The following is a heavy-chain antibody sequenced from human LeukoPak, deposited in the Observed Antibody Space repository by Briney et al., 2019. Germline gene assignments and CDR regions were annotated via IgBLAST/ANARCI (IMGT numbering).Heavy chain of an antibody. CDR1: GFTFSSYA. J-gene: IGHJ6*02. V-gene: IGHV3-23*01. CDR2: ISGSGGST. Sequence: PGGSLRLSCAASGFTFSSYAMSWVRQAPGKGLEWVSAISGSGGSTYYADSVKGRFTISRDNSKNTLYLQMNSLRAEDTAVYYCAKDRKWLRSNGYYGMDVWGQGTTVTVSS. CDR3: AKDRKWLRSNGYYGMDV. D-gene: IGHD5-12*01.